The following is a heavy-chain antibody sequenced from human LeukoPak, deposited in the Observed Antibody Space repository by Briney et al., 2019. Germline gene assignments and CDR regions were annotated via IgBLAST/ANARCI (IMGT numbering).Heavy chain of an antibody. CDR1: GFTFSSYD. CDR3: ARGDILTGYDY. D-gene: IGHD3-9*01. Sequence: GGSLRLSCAASGFTFSSYDMHWVRQATGKGLEWVSAIYSAGDTYYPGSVKGRFTISRENSKNSVYLQMNSLRAGDTAVYYCARGDILTGYDYWGQGTLVTVSS. J-gene: IGHJ4*02. CDR2: IYSAGDT. V-gene: IGHV3-13*01.